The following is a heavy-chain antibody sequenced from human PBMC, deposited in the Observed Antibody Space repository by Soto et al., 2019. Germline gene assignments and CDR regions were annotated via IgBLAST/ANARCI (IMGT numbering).Heavy chain of an antibody. D-gene: IGHD1-20*01. Sequence: PVGSQRLSCVAAGVTLGNHAGSWVRQAPGKGLEWVSGISSNGGSRYYADSVKGRFTISRDTSKNTLYLEMNSLRGEDTAVYYCAKGGIIGTYYFDFWGQGTPVTVSS. CDR2: ISSNGGSR. CDR1: GVTLGNHA. V-gene: IGHV3-23*01. J-gene: IGHJ4*02. CDR3: AKGGIIGTYYFDF.